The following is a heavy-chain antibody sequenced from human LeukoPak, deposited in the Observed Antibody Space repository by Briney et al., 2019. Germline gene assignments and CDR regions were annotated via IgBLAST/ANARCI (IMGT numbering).Heavy chain of an antibody. J-gene: IGHJ4*02. CDR3: TTEDYYGSGSFDY. V-gene: IGHV3-15*01. Sequence: GGSLRLSCAASGFTFSNAWMSWVRQAPGKGLEWVGRIKSKTDGGTTDYAAPVKGRFTISRDDSKNTLYLQMNSLKIEDTAVYYCTTEDYYGSGSFDYWGQGTLVTVSS. CDR2: IKSKTDGGTT. D-gene: IGHD3-10*01. CDR1: GFTFSNAW.